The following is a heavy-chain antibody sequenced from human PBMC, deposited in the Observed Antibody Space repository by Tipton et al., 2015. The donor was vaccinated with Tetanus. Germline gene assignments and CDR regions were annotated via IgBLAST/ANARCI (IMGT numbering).Heavy chain of an antibody. J-gene: IGHJ5*02. CDR2: ISYDGTKK. V-gene: IGHV3-30*03. D-gene: IGHD3-10*01. Sequence: RSLRLSCAVSGLTFSTSGYHWVRQAPGKGLETVAVISYDGTKKDYADSMKGRCSIPRDNSKSTLYLQMNSLTLEDTAVYYCARAPGLLIDLWGQGTLVSVSS. CDR3: ARAPGLLIDL. CDR1: GLTFSTSG.